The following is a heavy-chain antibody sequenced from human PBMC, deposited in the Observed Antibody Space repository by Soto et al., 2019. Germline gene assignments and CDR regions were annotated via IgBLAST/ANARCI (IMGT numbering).Heavy chain of an antibody. Sequence: GGSLRLSCAASGFTFSSYAMSWVRQAPGKGLEWVSGIGGSGGSTYYADSVKGRFTISRDNSKNTLYLQMNSLRAEDTAVYYCAKASRSSSSWSNFDYWGQGTLVTVSS. V-gene: IGHV3-23*01. CDR2: IGGSGGST. CDR3: AKASRSSSSWSNFDY. D-gene: IGHD6-13*01. CDR1: GFTFSSYA. J-gene: IGHJ4*02.